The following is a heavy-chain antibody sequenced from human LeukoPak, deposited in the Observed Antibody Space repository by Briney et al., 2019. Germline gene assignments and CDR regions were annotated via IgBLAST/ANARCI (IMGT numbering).Heavy chain of an antibody. Sequence: ASVKVSCKASGYTFTSYAMHWVRQAPGQGLEWLGWISAYNGHTNYAQKFQGRVTMTTDTSTSTAYMELRSLRSDDTAVYYCARGGRWELPRPYAFDIWGQGTIVTVSS. V-gene: IGHV1-18*01. CDR3: ARGGRWELPRPYAFDI. CDR1: GYTFTSYA. CDR2: ISAYNGHT. D-gene: IGHD1-26*01. J-gene: IGHJ3*02.